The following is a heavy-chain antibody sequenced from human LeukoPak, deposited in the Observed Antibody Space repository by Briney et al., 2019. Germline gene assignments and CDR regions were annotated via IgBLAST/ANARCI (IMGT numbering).Heavy chain of an antibody. J-gene: IGHJ4*02. CDR1: RFTFSSYW. D-gene: IGHD3-22*01. V-gene: IGHV3-23*01. CDR2: ISGSGGST. Sequence: PGGSLRLSCAASRFTFSSYWMHWVRQAPGKGLEWVSAISGSGGSTYYADSVKGRFTISRDNSKNTLYLQMNSLRAEDTAVYYCAKDTGDYYVSSGTNDYWGQGTLVTVSS. CDR3: AKDTGDYYVSSGTNDY.